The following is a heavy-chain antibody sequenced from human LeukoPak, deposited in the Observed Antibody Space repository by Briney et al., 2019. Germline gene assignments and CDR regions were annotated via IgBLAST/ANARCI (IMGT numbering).Heavy chain of an antibody. CDR2: GDGDGSHS. V-gene: IGHV3-74*03. D-gene: IGHD2-15*01. J-gene: IGHJ4*02. CDR1: GFTFSNYW. Sequence: LGGSLRLSCAASGFTFSNYWMHWVRQAPGKGLVWVSRGDGDGSHSTYADSVKGRFTISRDNAKNTLYLQMNSLRAEDTAVYYCARVVYCSGGSCEGIDYWGQGTLVTVSS. CDR3: ARVVYCSGGSCEGIDY.